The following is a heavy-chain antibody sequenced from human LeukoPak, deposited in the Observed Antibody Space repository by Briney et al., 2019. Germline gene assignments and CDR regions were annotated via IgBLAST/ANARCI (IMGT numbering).Heavy chain of an antibody. CDR3: AREVVTGRDFDY. CDR1: GDSISGGGYY. CDR2: IYYSGNT. D-gene: IGHD3-22*01. J-gene: IGHJ4*02. V-gene: IGHV4-31*03. Sequence: SETQTLLCTVSGDSISGGGYYWSWIRQHPGKGLEWIGYIYYSGNTYYNPSLKSRVTISVDTSKNQFSLKLSSVTAADTAVYYCAREVVTGRDFDYWGEATLVTVSS.